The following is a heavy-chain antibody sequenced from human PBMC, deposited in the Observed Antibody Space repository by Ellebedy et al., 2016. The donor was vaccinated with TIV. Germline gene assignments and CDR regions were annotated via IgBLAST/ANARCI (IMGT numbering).Heavy chain of an antibody. CDR3: ARAVGGSSSL. CDR2: INQDGSEK. J-gene: IGHJ4*02. V-gene: IGHV3-7*03. Sequence: GGSLRLSCVASGFSFRSYWMSWVRQAPGKGLEWVANINQDGSEKYYVDPVKGRFSISRDNAKNSLYLQMNSLRAEDTAVYYCARAVGGSSSLWGQGTLVTVSS. CDR1: GFSFRSYW. D-gene: IGHD6-13*01.